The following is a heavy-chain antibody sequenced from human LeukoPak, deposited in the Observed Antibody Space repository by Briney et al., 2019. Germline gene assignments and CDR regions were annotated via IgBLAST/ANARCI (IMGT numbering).Heavy chain of an antibody. CDR2: ISAYNGNT. CDR3: ARAPYYDFWRYSIYGMDV. D-gene: IGHD3-3*01. CDR1: GYTFTIYG. V-gene: IGHV1-18*01. Sequence: ASVNVSCKASGYTFTIYGISWVRQAPGQGLEWMGWISAYNGNTNYAQKLQGRVTMTTDTSTSTAYMELRSLRSDDTAVYYCARAPYYDFWRYSIYGMDVWGQGTTVTVSS. J-gene: IGHJ6*02.